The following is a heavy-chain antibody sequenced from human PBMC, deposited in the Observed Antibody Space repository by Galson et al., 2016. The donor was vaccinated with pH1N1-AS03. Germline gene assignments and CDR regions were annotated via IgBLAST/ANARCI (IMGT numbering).Heavy chain of an antibody. CDR3: NTVGDGDGAIYDY. Sequence: SLRLSCAASGFTFRNAWMTWVRQAPGKGLEWVGRIKSKTDGGTTDYAAPVTGRFTISRDDSKNTLYLQMNSLKIADAAMYYCNTVGDGDGAIYDYWGQGTLVTVSS. J-gene: IGHJ4*02. CDR1: GFTFRNAW. V-gene: IGHV3-15*01. CDR2: IKSKTDGGTT. D-gene: IGHD5-24*01.